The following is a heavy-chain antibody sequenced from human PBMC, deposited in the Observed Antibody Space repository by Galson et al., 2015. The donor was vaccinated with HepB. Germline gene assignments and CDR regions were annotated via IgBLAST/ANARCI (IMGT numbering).Heavy chain of an antibody. CDR1: GGSISSGGYD. V-gene: IGHV4-31*03. D-gene: IGHD2-2*01. J-gene: IGHJ6*03. CDR2: IYYRDST. CDR3: ARTIGYCSSNSCSSPYMDV. Sequence: TLSLTCTLSGGSISSGGYDWNWIRQHPVKGLEGSGYIYYRDSTYYNPSLKSRVTISVDTSKNQFSLKLSSVTAADTAVYYCARTIGYCSSNSCSSPYMDVWGKGTTVTASS.